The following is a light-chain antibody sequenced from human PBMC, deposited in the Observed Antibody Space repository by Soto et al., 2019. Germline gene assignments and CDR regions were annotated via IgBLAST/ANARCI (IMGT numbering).Light chain of an antibody. Sequence: QSVLTQPASVSGSPGQSIAISCTGTSSDIGSYNYVSWYQQHPGKAPKLMIHEVSNRPSGVSDRFSGPKSGNTASLTISGLQADDEADYYCSSHTTYSTRVFGTGTKLTVL. CDR1: SSDIGSYNY. CDR3: SSHTTYSTRV. CDR2: EVS. J-gene: IGLJ1*01. V-gene: IGLV2-14*01.